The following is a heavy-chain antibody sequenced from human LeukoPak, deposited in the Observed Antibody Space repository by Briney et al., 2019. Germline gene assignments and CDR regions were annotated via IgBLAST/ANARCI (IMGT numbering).Heavy chain of an antibody. D-gene: IGHD1-26*01. V-gene: IGHV3-11*04. CDR2: ISSSGSTI. CDR3: ARGGGVSRYSGSYDAFDI. J-gene: IGHJ3*02. Sequence: PGGSLRLSCAASGFTFSDYYMSWIRQAPGKGLEWVSYISSSGSTIYYADSVKGRFTISRDNAKDSLYLQMNSLRAEDTAVYYCARGGGVSRYSGSYDAFDIWGQGTMVTVSS. CDR1: GFTFSDYY.